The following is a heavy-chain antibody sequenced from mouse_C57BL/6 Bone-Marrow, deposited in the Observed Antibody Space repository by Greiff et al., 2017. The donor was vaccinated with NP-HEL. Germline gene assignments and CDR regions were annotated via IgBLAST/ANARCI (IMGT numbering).Heavy chain of an antibody. V-gene: IGHV5-4*01. CDR2: ISDGGSYT. Sequence: EVKLVESGGGLVKPGGSLKLSCAASGFTFSSYAMSWVRQTPEKRLEWVATISDGGSYTYYPDNVKGRFTISRDNAKNNLYLQMSHLRSGDTAMYYWARDSRTGYGSSFYYFDYWGQGTTLTVSS. J-gene: IGHJ2*01. CDR3: ARDSRTGYGSSFYYFDY. CDR1: GFTFSSYA. D-gene: IGHD1-1*01.